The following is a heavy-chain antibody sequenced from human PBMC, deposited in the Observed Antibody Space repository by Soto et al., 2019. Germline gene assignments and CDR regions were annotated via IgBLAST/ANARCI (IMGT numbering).Heavy chain of an antibody. CDR3: ARGRPYGMDV. V-gene: IGHV3-74*01. Sequence: GGSLRLSCEASGFTFSNYDMNWVRQAPGKGLVWVSRIDSDGSSTTYADSVKGRFTTSRDNAKNTLYLQMSSLRVEDTAVYYCARGRPYGMDVWGQGTTVTVSS. CDR1: GFTFSNYD. J-gene: IGHJ6*02. CDR2: IDSDGSST.